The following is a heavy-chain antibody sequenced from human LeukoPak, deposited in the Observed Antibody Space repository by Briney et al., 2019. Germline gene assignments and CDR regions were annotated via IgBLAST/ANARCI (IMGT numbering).Heavy chain of an antibody. CDR2: INPSGGST. J-gene: IGHJ4*02. Sequence: GASVKVSCKASGYTFTSYYMHWVRQAPGPGLEWVGIINPSGGSTSYAHTFQGRVTMTRDTSTSTAYMELRSLRSDDTAVYYCARGPRHIVVVTASPLDYWGQGTLVTVSS. V-gene: IGHV1-46*01. CDR1: GYTFTSYY. CDR3: ARGPRHIVVVTASPLDY. D-gene: IGHD2-21*02.